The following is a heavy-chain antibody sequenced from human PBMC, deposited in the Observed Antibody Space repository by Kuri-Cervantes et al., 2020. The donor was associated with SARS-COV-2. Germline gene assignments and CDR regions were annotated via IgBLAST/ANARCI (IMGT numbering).Heavy chain of an antibody. Sequence: SETLSLTCTVSSGSISSTTHYWAWIRQPPGKGLEWIGSIYYSGSTYYNPSLKSRVTISVDTSKNQFSLKLSSVTAADTAVYYCARGRGTMALNWFDPWGQGTLVTVSS. V-gene: IGHV4-39*07. D-gene: IGHD1-7*01. J-gene: IGHJ5*02. CDR2: IYYSGST. CDR3: ARGRGTMALNWFDP. CDR1: SGSISSTTHY.